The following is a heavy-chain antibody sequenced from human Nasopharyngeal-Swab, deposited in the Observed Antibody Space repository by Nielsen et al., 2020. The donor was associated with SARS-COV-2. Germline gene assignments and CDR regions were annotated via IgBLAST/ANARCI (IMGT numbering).Heavy chain of an antibody. J-gene: IGHJ6*03. CDR1: GYTFTSYG. V-gene: IGHV1-18*04. CDR3: ARVRREYCSSTSCYPGYYYYMDV. D-gene: IGHD2-2*01. Sequence: ASVKVSCKASGYTFTSYGISWVRQAPGQGLEWMGWISAYNGNTNYAQKLQGRVTMTTDTSTSTAYMELRSVRSDDTAVYYCARVRREYCSSTSCYPGYYYYMDVWGKGTTVTVSS. CDR2: ISAYNGNT.